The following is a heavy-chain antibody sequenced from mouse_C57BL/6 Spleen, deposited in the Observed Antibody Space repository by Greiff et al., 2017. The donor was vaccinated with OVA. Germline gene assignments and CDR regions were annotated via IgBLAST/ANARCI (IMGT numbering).Heavy chain of an antibody. Sequence: VQLQQSGAELVRPGASVKLSCTASGFNIKDYYMHWVKQRPEQGLEWIGRIDPEDGDTEYAPKFQGKATMTADTSSNTAYLQLSSLTSEDTAVYYFKGGEITTVVAPDAMDYWGQGTSVTVSS. CDR2: IDPEDGDT. CDR1: GFNIKDYY. CDR3: KGGEITTVVAPDAMDY. D-gene: IGHD1-1*01. V-gene: IGHV14-1*01. J-gene: IGHJ4*01.